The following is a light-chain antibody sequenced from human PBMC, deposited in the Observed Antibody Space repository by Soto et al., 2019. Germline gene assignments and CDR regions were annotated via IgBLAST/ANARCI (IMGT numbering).Light chain of an antibody. Sequence: QSALTQPASVSGSPGQSITISCTGTSSDVGSYNLVSWYQQHPGKAPKLMIYEGSKRPSGVSNRFSGSKSGNTASLTISGLQADDEADYYCCSYAGSSVFGGGTKLTVL. J-gene: IGLJ3*02. CDR2: EGS. CDR3: CSYAGSSV. CDR1: SSDVGSYNL. V-gene: IGLV2-23*01.